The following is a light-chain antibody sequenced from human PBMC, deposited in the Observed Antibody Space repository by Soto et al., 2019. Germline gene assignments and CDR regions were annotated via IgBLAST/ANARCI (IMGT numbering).Light chain of an antibody. J-gene: IGKJ1*01. V-gene: IGKV3-20*01. CDR2: GAS. CDR3: QQYGSSPWT. CDR1: QSVTSSY. Sequence: EIVSTHSPGTLSLSPGQRATLACRASQSVTSSYLPRYQQNPGQAPRLLIYGASSRATGIPDSFSGSGSGTDFTLTISRLEPEDFAVYYCQQYGSSPWTFGQGTKVDIK.